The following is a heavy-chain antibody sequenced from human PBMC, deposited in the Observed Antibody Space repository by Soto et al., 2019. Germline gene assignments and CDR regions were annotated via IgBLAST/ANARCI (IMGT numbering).Heavy chain of an antibody. V-gene: IGHV4-39*01. D-gene: IGHD3-10*01. CDR1: GASMRGSSYY. CDR2: IYYSGTT. CDR3: VASLRGTYGIIFDD. Sequence: NPSETLSLTGTVSGASMRGSSYYWGWIRQSPGKGLEWIGDIYYSGTTSYNPSLKGRVTISVDTSRDHFSLKLSSVTAADTALYYCVASLRGTYGIIFDDWGQGALVTVSA. J-gene: IGHJ4*02.